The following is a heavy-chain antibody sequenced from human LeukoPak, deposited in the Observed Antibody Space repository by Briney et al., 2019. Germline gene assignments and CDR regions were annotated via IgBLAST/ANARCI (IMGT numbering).Heavy chain of an antibody. J-gene: IGHJ4*01. CDR2: IYYSGST. CDR1: GGSISSTRDY. D-gene: IGHD1-26*01. CDR3: ARQIHNGSLSFDY. Sequence: SSETLSLPSTVSGGSISSTRDYWGWIRQPPGKGLEWIGSIYYSGSTYYNPSLKSRATISLATSKNKLLRKLSSVTAAATAWSYCARQIHNGSLSFDYWGHRDLCSVSS. V-gene: IGHV4-39*01.